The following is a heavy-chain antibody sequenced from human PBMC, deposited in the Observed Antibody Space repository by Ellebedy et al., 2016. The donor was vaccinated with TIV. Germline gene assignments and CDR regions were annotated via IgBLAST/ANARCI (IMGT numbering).Heavy chain of an antibody. V-gene: IGHV4-61*08. CDR1: GGSISSGGYY. D-gene: IGHD5-12*01. J-gene: IGHJ6*02. CDR3: ARDRGYEYYYGMDV. Sequence: SETLSLTXTVSGGSISSGGYYWSWIRQHPGKGLEWIGYIYYSGSTNYNPSLKSRVTISVDTSKNQFSLKLSSVTAADTAVYYCARDRGYEYYYGMDVWGQGTTVTVSS. CDR2: IYYSGST.